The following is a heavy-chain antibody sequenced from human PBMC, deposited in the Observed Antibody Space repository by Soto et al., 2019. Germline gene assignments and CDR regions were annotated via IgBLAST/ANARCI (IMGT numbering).Heavy chain of an antibody. V-gene: IGHV3-30*18. CDR3: AKDRGHLAVAAITGGGDFDK. CDR2: ISYNGNNQ. D-gene: IGHD6-19*01. J-gene: IGHJ3*02. CDR1: GFTLSSYG. Sequence: QIHLVESGGGVVQPGTSQRLSCAASGFTLSSYGMHWVRQAPGKGLEWVAVISYNGNNQYYADSVRGRFTMSRDNSKSTLYLQMNSLRPEDTAVYYCAKDRGHLAVAAITGGGDFDKWGQGTTVTVSS.